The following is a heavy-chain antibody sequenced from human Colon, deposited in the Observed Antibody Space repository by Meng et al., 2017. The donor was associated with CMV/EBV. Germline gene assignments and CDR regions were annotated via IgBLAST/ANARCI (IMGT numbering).Heavy chain of an antibody. V-gene: IGHV4-34*01. D-gene: IGHD3-10*01. CDR1: GGSFPGYL. CDR2: INYSETI. CDR3: ARRVGSGKYYFDY. Sequence: CAVYGGSFPGYLFSWLRQSPGKGLEWIGEINYSETINYNPSLKSRLTMSVDASRNQFSLKLSSVTAADTALYYCARRVGSGKYYFDYWSQGTLVTVSS. J-gene: IGHJ4*02.